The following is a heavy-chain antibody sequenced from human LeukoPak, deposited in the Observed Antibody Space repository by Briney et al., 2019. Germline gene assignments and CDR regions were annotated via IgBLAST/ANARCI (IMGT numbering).Heavy chain of an antibody. V-gene: IGHV1-46*01. Sequence: ASVKVSCKASGYTFTSYYMHWVRQAPGQGLEWMGIINPSGGSTSYAQKFQGRVTMTRDTSTSTVYMELSSLRSEDTAVYYCAVYVISDGAFDIWGQGTMVTVSS. J-gene: IGHJ3*02. D-gene: IGHD2-8*01. CDR1: GYTFTSYY. CDR2: INPSGGST. CDR3: AVYVISDGAFDI.